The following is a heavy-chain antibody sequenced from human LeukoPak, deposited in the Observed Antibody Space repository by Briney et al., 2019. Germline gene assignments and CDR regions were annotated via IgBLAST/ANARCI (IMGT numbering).Heavy chain of an antibody. V-gene: IGHV3-30*02. Sequence: GGSLRLSCAASGFTFSSYGMHWVRQAPGKGLEWVAFIRYDGSNKYYADSVKGRFTISRDNSKNTLYLQMNSLRAEDTAVYYCARANSSGWYYWGQGTLVTVSS. J-gene: IGHJ4*02. D-gene: IGHD6-19*01. CDR2: IRYDGSNK. CDR1: GFTFSSYG. CDR3: ARANSSGWYY.